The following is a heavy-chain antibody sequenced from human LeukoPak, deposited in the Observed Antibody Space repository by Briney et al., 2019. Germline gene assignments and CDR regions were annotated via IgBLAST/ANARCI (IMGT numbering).Heavy chain of an antibody. Sequence: RASVKVSCKASGYSFTGHYIHWVRQAPGQGPEWVGWINPNSGDTTYAQNFQGWVTMTRDTSIATAYMELSRLRSDDTAVHYCARELGNSGYYGVDYWGQGTLVTVSS. CDR1: GYSFTGHY. V-gene: IGHV1-2*04. CDR3: ARELGNSGYYGVDY. CDR2: INPNSGDT. J-gene: IGHJ4*02. D-gene: IGHD3-22*01.